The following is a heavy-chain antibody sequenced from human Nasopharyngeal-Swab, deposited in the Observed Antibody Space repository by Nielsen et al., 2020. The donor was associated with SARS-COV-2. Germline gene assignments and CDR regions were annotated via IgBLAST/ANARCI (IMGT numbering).Heavy chain of an antibody. CDR3: ARERWERRGGGKMGMDV. D-gene: IGHD1-26*01. CDR2: IYYSGST. V-gene: IGHV4-31*02. J-gene: IGHJ6*02. Sequence: PGKGLEWIGYIYYSGSTYYNPSLKSRVTISVDTSKNQFPLKLSSVTAADTAVYYCARERWERRGGGKMGMDVWGQGTTVTVSS.